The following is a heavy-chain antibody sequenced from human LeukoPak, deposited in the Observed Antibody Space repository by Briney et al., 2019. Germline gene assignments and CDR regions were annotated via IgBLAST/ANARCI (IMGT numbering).Heavy chain of an antibody. Sequence: PSETLSLTCTVSGGSISSGGYYWSWIRQHPGKGLEWIGYIYYSGSTYYNPSLKSRVTISVDTSKNQFSLKLSSVTAADTAVYYCARGNDCSSTSCYPYYYYYMDVWGKGTTVTVSS. J-gene: IGHJ6*03. CDR2: IYYSGST. CDR3: ARGNDCSSTSCYPYYYYYMDV. CDR1: GGSISSGGYY. D-gene: IGHD2-2*01. V-gene: IGHV4-31*03.